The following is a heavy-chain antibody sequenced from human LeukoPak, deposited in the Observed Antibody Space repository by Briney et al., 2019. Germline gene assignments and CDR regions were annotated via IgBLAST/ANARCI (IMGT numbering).Heavy chain of an antibody. D-gene: IGHD2-15*01. CDR2: IDPSDSYT. J-gene: IGHJ3*02. CDR3: AVLFRYCSGGSCYPRAFDI. Sequence: GESLRISCQGSGYRFTSYWISWVRQMPGKGLEWMGRIDPSDSYTNYSPSFQGHVTISADKSISTAYLQWSSLKASDTAMYYCAVLFRYCSGGSCYPRAFDIWGQGTMVTVSS. CDR1: GYRFTSYW. V-gene: IGHV5-10-1*01.